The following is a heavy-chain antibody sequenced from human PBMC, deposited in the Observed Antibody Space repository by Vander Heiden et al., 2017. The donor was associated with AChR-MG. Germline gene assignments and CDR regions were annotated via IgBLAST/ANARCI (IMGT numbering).Heavy chain of an antibody. CDR1: GGSFSGYS. Sequence: QVQLQQWGAGLLKPSETLSLTCAVYGGSFSGYSWSWIRQPPGKGLEWIGEINHSGSTNYNPSRKSRVTISVDTSKNQFSLKLSSVTAADTAVYYCARGGVVVPAAIPGPDYWGQGTLVTVSS. CDR3: ARGGVVVPAAIPGPDY. D-gene: IGHD2-2*01. CDR2: INHSGST. J-gene: IGHJ4*02. V-gene: IGHV4-34*01.